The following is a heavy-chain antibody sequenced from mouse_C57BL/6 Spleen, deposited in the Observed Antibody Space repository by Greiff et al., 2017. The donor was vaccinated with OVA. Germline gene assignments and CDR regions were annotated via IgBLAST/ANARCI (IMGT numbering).Heavy chain of an antibody. J-gene: IGHJ3*01. CDR1: GFTFSDAW. V-gene: IGHV6-6*01. D-gene: IGHD4-1*01. CDR2: IRNKANNHAT. Sequence: EVKLMESGGGLVQPGGSMKLSCAASGFTFSDAWMDWVRQSPEKGLEWVAEIRNKANNHATYYAESVKGRFTISRDDSKSSVYLQMNSLRAEDTGIYYCTRGARLGLLFAYWGQGTLVTGSA. CDR3: TRGARLGLLFAY.